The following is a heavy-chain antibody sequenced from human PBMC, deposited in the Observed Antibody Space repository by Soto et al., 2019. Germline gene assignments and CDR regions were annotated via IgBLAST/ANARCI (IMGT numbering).Heavy chain of an antibody. CDR3: ATYFYDGSAYCSG. V-gene: IGHV3-23*01. Sequence: PGGSLRLSCAASGFTFTNFAMNWVRQALGKGLEWVSAISGSGSSTYYADSVKGRFSISRDNNKNTLYLQMNSLRVEDTAVYYCATYFYDGSAYCSGWGQGTQVTVSS. CDR2: ISGSGSST. D-gene: IGHD3-22*01. J-gene: IGHJ4*02. CDR1: GFTFTNFA.